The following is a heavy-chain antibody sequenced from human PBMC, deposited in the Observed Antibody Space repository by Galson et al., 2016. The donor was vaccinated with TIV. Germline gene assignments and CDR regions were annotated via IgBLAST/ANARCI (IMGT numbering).Heavy chain of an antibody. D-gene: IGHD4-17*01. J-gene: IGHJ4*02. CDR3: AKVGARGYGDYPYYLEY. V-gene: IGHV3-30*18. CDR2: ISYDGTNE. CDR1: GFTFYIYG. Sequence: SLRLSCAASGFTFYIYGIHWVRQAPGKGLEWLGFISYDGTNEKYSDSVKGRFTISRDNSKNTVSLQMNSLRTEDKAECYCAKVGARGYGDYPYYLEYWGQGTPVIVSS.